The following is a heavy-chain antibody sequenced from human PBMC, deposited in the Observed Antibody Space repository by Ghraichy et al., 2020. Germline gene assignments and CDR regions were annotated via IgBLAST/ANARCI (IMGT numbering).Heavy chain of an antibody. Sequence: SETLSLTCTVSGGSITSSRYYWGWIRQPPGKGLEWIGRIFYSGTTYYNPSLKSRLTISVDTSRDQFSLTLTSVTAAETAVYYCARHVGGEGFDYWGQGTLVTVSS. D-gene: IGHD3-10*01. CDR3: ARHVGGEGFDY. J-gene: IGHJ4*02. V-gene: IGHV4-39*01. CDR1: GGSITSSRYY. CDR2: IFYSGTT.